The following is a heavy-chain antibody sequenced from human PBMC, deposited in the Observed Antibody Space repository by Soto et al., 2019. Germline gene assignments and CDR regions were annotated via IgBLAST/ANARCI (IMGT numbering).Heavy chain of an antibody. D-gene: IGHD5-12*01. CDR2: IIPMIGII. CDR3: AILTPITGVY. Sequence: SVKVSCKVSGGSFSTYTLTWVRQAPGQGLEWMGGIIPMIGIINYAQKFQGRVTITADRXTTTPYMELISLRSDDTAVYYCAILTPITGVYWGQGTKVTVSS. CDR1: GGSFSTYT. V-gene: IGHV1-69*10. J-gene: IGHJ4*02.